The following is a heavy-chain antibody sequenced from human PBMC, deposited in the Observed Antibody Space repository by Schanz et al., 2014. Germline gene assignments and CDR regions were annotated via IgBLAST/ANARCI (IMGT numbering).Heavy chain of an antibody. D-gene: IGHD3-10*01. V-gene: IGHV4-4*07. CDR3: ARTLVNGSRKWFVP. J-gene: IGHJ5*02. CDR2: VYATGRT. CDR1: GASVSSFY. Sequence: QVQLQESGPGLVKPSETLSLTCAVSGASVSSFYWSWIRQPAGKGLEWIGHVYATGRTKYNPSLKSRVTMSVYTSQKQISLKLTSVTAADTAVYYCARTLVNGSRKWFVPWGPGTQVTVSS.